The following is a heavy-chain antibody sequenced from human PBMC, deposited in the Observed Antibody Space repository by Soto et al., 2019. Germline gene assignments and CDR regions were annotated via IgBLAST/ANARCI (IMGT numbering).Heavy chain of an antibody. CDR2: VSKSDYT. CDR1: GFSFNNYG. D-gene: IGHD2-2*01. Sequence: GGSLRLSCEVSGFSFNNYGINWVRQAPGKGLEWVSSVSKSDYTYYSDSVKGRFTISRDNAKNSVSLQMNSLRAEDTAVYYCAREDSIIIPAVSDFWGQGTPVTVPS. J-gene: IGHJ4*02. CDR3: AREDSIIIPAVSDF. V-gene: IGHV3-21*01.